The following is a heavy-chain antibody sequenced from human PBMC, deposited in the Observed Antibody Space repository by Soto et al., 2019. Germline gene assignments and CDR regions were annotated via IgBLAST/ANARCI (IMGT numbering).Heavy chain of an antibody. Sequence: TLSLTCTVSGGSISSSSYYWGWIRQPPGKWLEWIGSIYYSGSTYYNPSLKSRVTISVDTSKNQFSLKLSSVTAADTAVYYCASNRDSSSWDWGYYYYGMDVWGQGXTVTVYS. CDR2: IYYSGST. CDR3: ASNRDSSSWDWGYYYYGMDV. CDR1: GGSISSSSYY. V-gene: IGHV4-39*01. D-gene: IGHD6-13*01. J-gene: IGHJ6*02.